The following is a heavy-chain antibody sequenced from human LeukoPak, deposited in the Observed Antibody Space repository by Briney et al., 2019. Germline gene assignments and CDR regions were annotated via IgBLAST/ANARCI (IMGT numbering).Heavy chain of an antibody. V-gene: IGHV3-33*06. J-gene: IGHJ4*02. D-gene: IGHD4-17*01. CDR2: IWYDGSNK. CDR1: GLSFSSYG. CDR3: AKEVYGDSAGYFQY. Sequence: GGSLRLSCVVCGLSFSSYGMHSVRQAPGKGLEWVAVIWYDGSNKYYADSVKGRFTISRDNSKNTLYLQMNSLRAEDTSVYYCAKEVYGDSAGYFQYWAQGTLVTVSS.